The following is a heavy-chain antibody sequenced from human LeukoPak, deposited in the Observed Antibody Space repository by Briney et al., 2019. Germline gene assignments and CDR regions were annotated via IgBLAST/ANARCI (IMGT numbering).Heavy chain of an antibody. D-gene: IGHD3-22*01. J-gene: IGHJ4*02. CDR2: ISCSGGST. CDR3: AKDYYDSSGYYYARTFDY. CDR1: GFTFSSYA. V-gene: IGHV3-23*01. Sequence: PGGSLRLSCAASGFTFSSYAMSWVRQAPGKGLEWVSAISCSGGSTYYADSVKGRFTISRDNSKNTLYLQMNSLRAEDTAVYYCAKDYYDSSGYYYARTFDYWGQGTLVTVSS.